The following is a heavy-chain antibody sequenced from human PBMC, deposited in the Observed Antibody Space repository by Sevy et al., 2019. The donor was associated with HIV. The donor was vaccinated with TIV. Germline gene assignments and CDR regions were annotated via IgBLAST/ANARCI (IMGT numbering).Heavy chain of an antibody. V-gene: IGHV4-30-4*02. D-gene: IGHD3-22*01. Sequence: SDTLSLTCTVSGGSISSGDYYWSWIRQPPGKGLEWIGYIYYSGSTYYNPSLKSRVTISVDTSKNQFSLKLSSVTAADTAVYYCARGFITMIRYFDLWGRGTLVTVSS. CDR1: GGSISSGDYY. CDR3: ARGFITMIRYFDL. CDR2: IYYSGST. J-gene: IGHJ2*01.